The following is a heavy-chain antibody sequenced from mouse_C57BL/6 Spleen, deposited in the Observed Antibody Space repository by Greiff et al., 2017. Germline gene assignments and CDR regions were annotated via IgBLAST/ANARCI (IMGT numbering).Heavy chain of an antibody. Sequence: EVQRVESGGGLVQPGGSMKLSCAASGFTFSDAWMDWVRQSPEKGLEWVAEIRNKANNHATYYAESVKGRFTISRDDSKSSVYLQMNSLRAEDTGIYYCTFTTVVAPGFAYWGQGTLVTVSA. CDR2: IRNKANNHAT. CDR3: TFTTVVAPGFAY. D-gene: IGHD1-1*01. J-gene: IGHJ3*01. V-gene: IGHV6-6*01. CDR1: GFTFSDAW.